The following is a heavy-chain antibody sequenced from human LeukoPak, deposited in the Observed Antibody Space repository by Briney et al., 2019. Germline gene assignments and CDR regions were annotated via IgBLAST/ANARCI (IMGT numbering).Heavy chain of an antibody. CDR1: GGSISSSSYY. V-gene: IGHV4-39*01. CDR2: IYYSGST. D-gene: IGHD2-2*01. CDR3: ARHRGSVVVPANWFDP. Sequence: PSETLSLTCTVSGGSISSSSYYWGWIRQPPGKGPEWIGSIYYSGSTYYNPSLKSRVTISVDTSKNQFSLKLSSVTAADTAVYYCARHRGSVVVPANWFDPWGQGTLVTVSS. J-gene: IGHJ5*02.